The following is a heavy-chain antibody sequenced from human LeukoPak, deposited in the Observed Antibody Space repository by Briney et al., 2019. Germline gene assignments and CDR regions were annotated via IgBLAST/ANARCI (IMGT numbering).Heavy chain of an antibody. CDR2: VYYSGST. V-gene: IGHV4-59*01. J-gene: IGHJ3*02. Sequence: PSETLSLTCTVSGGSINNYYWSWIRQPPGKGLEWIGYVYYSGSTNYNPSFKSRVTISVDTSKNQSSLKLRSVTAADTAVYYCARALGAFDIWGQGTMVTVSS. CDR1: GGSINNYY. CDR3: ARALGAFDI.